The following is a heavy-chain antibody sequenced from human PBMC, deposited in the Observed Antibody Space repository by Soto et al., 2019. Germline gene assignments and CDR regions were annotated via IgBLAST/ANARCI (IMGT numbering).Heavy chain of an antibody. V-gene: IGHV3-30-3*01. D-gene: IGHD3-3*01. CDR2: ISYDGSNK. CDR1: GFTFSSYA. J-gene: IGHJ6*02. Sequence: GGSLRLSCAASGFTFSSYAMHWVRQAPGKGLEWVAVISYDGSNKYYADSVKGRFTISRDNSKNTLYLQMNSLRAEDTAVYYCARHGDSHYDFWSGYYYYGMDVWGQGTTVTVSS. CDR3: ARHGDSHYDFWSGYYYYGMDV.